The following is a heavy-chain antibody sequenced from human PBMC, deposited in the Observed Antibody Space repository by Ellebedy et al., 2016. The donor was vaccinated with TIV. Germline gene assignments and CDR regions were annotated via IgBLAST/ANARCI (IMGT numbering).Heavy chain of an antibody. Sequence: SGPTLVKPTQTLTLTCTFSGFSLSTSGVGVGWIRQPPGKALEWLTLIYGIDDQRYSPSLKSRLTITKDTSKNQVVLTMTDMDPEDTATYYCAHRRTGSISSGGFDYWGQGTLVTVSA. CDR3: AHRRTGSISSGGFDY. V-gene: IGHV2-5*01. D-gene: IGHD3-10*01. CDR1: GFSLSTSGVG. CDR2: IYGIDDQ. J-gene: IGHJ4*02.